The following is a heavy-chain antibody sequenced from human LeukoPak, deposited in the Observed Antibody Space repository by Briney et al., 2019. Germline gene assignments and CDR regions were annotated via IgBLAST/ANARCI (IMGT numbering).Heavy chain of an antibody. CDR1: GGSISSSSYY. CDR2: IYYSGST. J-gene: IGHJ4*02. D-gene: IGHD3-10*01. CDR3: ARLQDNYGSGSYVDY. V-gene: IGHV4-39*01. Sequence: SETLSLTCTVSGGSISSSSYYWGWIRQPPGKGLEWIGSIYYSGSTYYNPSLKSRVTISVDTSKNQFSLKLSSVTAADTAVYYCARLQDNYGSGSYVDYWGQGTLVTVSS.